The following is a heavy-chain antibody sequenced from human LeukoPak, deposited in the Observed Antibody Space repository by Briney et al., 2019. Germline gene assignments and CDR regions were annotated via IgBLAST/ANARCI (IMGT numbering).Heavy chain of an antibody. CDR1: GGSISSYY. D-gene: IGHD6-13*01. CDR3: ARGRSSSWYGNYFDY. CDR2: IHYSGGIT. V-gene: IGHV4-59*08. Sequence: SETLSLTCTVSGGSISSYYWSWIRQPPGKGLEWIGYIHYSGGITYYNPSLKSRVTISVDTSKNQFSLSLSSVTAADTAVYYCARGRSSSWYGNYFDYWGQGTLVTVSS. J-gene: IGHJ4*02.